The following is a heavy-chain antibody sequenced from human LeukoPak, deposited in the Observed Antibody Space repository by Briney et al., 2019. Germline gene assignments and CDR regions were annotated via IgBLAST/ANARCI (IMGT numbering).Heavy chain of an antibody. CDR3: ARDLLGYSYGYSDY. CDR2: ISYDGSNK. CDR1: GFTFDDYG. V-gene: IGHV3-30*03. D-gene: IGHD5-18*01. J-gene: IGHJ4*02. Sequence: GGSLRLSCEASGFTFDDYGMSWVRQAPGKGLEWVAVISYDGSNKYYADSVKGRFTISRDNSKNTLYLQMNSLRAEDTAVYYCARDLLGYSYGYSDYWGQGTLVTVSS.